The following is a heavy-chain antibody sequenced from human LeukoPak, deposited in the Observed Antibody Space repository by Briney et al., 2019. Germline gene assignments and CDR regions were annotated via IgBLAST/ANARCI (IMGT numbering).Heavy chain of an antibody. J-gene: IGHJ4*02. D-gene: IGHD3-10*01. V-gene: IGHV4-61*01. Sequence: SETLSLTCTVSGGSISSSSYYWSWIRQPPGKGLEWIGYIYYSGSTNYNPSLKSRVTISVDTSKNQFSLKLSSVTAADTAVYYCARDGFRGDYWGQGTLVTVSS. CDR3: ARDGFRGDY. CDR1: GGSISSSSYY. CDR2: IYYSGST.